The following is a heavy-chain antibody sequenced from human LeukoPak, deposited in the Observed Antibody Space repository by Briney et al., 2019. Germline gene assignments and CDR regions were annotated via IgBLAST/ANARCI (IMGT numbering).Heavy chain of an antibody. V-gene: IGHV4-4*07. J-gene: IGHJ4*02. CDR1: GGSISSYY. CDR2: IYTSGST. Sequence: PSETLSLTCAVSGGSISSYYWSWIRQPAGKGLEWIGRIYTSGSTNYNPSLKNRVTMSVDTTRNQFSPKLSSVTAADTAAYYCARAAYYYDSSGYTSFDYWGQGTLVTVSS. D-gene: IGHD3-22*01. CDR3: ARAAYYYDSSGYTSFDY.